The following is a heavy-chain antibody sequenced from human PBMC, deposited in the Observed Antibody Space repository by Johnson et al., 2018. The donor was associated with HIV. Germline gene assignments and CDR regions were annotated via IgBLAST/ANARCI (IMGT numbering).Heavy chain of an antibody. Sequence: QVQLVESGGGLKQPGGSLRLSCAASGFTFSSYDMHWVRQATGKGLEWVGVISYDGNSKYYGDSVKGRFTISRDNSKNTLYLKMNSLRAGDTAVYYCSRLPTGYSRDGFDIWGQGTMVTVSS. CDR3: SRLPTGYSRDGFDI. CDR2: ISYDGNSK. J-gene: IGHJ3*02. CDR1: GFTFSSYD. D-gene: IGHD5-18*01. V-gene: IGHV3-30*03.